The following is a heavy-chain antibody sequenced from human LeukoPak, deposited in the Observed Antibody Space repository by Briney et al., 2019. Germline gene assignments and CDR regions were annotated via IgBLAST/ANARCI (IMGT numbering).Heavy chain of an antibody. CDR3: ARHRGYGDFASYYYYMDV. V-gene: IGHV4-39*01. CDR2: IYYSGST. J-gene: IGHJ6*03. CDR1: GGSISSSSYY. D-gene: IGHD4-17*01. Sequence: SETLSLTCTVSGGSISSSSYYWGWIRQPPGKGLEWIGSIYYSGSTYYNPSLKSRVTISVDTSKNQFSLKLSSVTAADTAVYYCARHRGYGDFASYYYYMDVWGKGTTVTVSS.